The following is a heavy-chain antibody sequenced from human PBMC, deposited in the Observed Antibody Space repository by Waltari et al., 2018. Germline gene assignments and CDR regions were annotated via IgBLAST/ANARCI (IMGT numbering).Heavy chain of an antibody. D-gene: IGHD1-26*01. Sequence: KGLEWMGRVDPEDGETIYAEKFQGRVTITADTSTDTAYMELSSLRSEDTAVYYCATGVVGAPPGGYYMDVWGKGTTVTVSS. CDR3: ATGVVGAPPGGYYMDV. CDR2: VDPEDGET. V-gene: IGHV1-69-2*01. J-gene: IGHJ6*03.